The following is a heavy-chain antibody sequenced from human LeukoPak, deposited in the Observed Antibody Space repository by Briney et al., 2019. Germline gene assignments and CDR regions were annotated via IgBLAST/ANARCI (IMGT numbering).Heavy chain of an antibody. J-gene: IGHJ5*02. CDR2: IHSIGTT. V-gene: IGHV4-59*12. CDR1: GGSISRNY. Sequence: SETLSLTCTVSGGSISRNYWSWIRQTPGKGLEWIGYIHSIGTTYYNPPLKSRVTISVDTSKNQFSLRLSSVTAADTAVYYCAREVDAAAAYNWFDPWGQGTLVTVSS. CDR3: AREVDAAAAYNWFDP. D-gene: IGHD2-2*01.